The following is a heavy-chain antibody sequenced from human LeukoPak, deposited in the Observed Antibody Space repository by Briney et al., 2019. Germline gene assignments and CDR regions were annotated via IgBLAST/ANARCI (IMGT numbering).Heavy chain of an antibody. J-gene: IGHJ4*02. Sequence: GGSLRLSCAASEFTLISSAMNWVRQAPGKGLEWVSGISGGGGSTYYADSVKGRFTVSRDNSKNTLYLQMNSLRAEDTAAYYCARGVSAAGTSYFDYWGQGTLVTVSS. D-gene: IGHD6-13*01. CDR2: ISGGGGST. V-gene: IGHV3-23*01. CDR3: ARGVSAAGTSYFDY. CDR1: EFTLISSA.